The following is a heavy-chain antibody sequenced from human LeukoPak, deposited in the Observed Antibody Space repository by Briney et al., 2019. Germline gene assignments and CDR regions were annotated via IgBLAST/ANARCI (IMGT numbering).Heavy chain of an antibody. V-gene: IGHV4-39*01. Sequence: SETLSLTCTVSGGSISSSSYYWGWIRQPPGKGLEWIGSIYYSGSTYYNPSLKSRVTISVDTSKNQFSLKLSSVTAADTAVYYCARRLDYSGWYFDLWGRGTLVTVPS. CDR2: IYYSGST. CDR3: ARRLDYSGWYFDL. D-gene: IGHD4-11*01. J-gene: IGHJ2*01. CDR1: GGSISSSSYY.